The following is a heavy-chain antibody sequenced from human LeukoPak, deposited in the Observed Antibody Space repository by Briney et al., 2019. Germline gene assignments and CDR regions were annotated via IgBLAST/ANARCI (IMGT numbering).Heavy chain of an antibody. Sequence: SETLSLTCAVYGGSFSGYYWSWIRQPPGKGLEWIGFIYYSGSTNYNPSLKSRVTISVDTSKNQFSLKLSSVTAADTAVYYCARVLSGSYTQFDYWGQGTLVTVSS. J-gene: IGHJ4*02. CDR2: IYYSGST. D-gene: IGHD1-26*01. CDR1: GGSFSGYY. V-gene: IGHV4-59*01. CDR3: ARVLSGSYTQFDY.